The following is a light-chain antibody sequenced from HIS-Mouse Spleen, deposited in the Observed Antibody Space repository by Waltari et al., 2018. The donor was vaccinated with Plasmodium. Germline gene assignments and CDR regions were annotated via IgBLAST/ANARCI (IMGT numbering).Light chain of an antibody. CDR1: ALPKQY. CDR2: KDS. V-gene: IGLV3-25*03. J-gene: IGLJ2*01. Sequence: SYELTQPPSVSVPPGQTARITCSGDALPKQYAYWYQQKPGQAPVLVNYKDSERPTGLPEIVSGSSSGTKVTLTISGVQAEDEADYYCQSADSSGTYQVFGGGTKLTVL. CDR3: QSADSSGTYQV.